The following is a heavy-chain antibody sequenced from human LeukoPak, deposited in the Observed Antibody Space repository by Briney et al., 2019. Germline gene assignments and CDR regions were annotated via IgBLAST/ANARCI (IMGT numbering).Heavy chain of an antibody. CDR3: AKEGDQFRGYLDA. V-gene: IGHV3-33*06. Sequence: SGGSLRLSCAASGFTFSRLGMQWVRQAPGKGLEWVAMIWHDGSVEEYAASVKGRFTISRDNSRDTLFLQMNGLRDDDTAVYYCAKEGDQFRGYLDAWGKGTTVTVSS. CDR1: GFTFSRLG. D-gene: IGHD3-16*01. J-gene: IGHJ6*03. CDR2: IWHDGSVE.